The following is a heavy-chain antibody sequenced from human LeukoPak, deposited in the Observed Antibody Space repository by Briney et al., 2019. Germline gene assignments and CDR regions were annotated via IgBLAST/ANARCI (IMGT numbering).Heavy chain of an antibody. CDR2: ISGSGGST. V-gene: IGHV3-23*01. Sequence: GGSLRLSCAASGFTFSSYAMSWVRQAPGKGLEWVSAISGSGGSTYYADSVKGRFTISRDNSKNTLYLQMNSLRAEDTAVYYCAKDLLSGLAAAITDYWGQGTLVTVSS. J-gene: IGHJ4*02. CDR3: AKDLLSGLAAAITDY. D-gene: IGHD6-13*01. CDR1: GFTFSSYA.